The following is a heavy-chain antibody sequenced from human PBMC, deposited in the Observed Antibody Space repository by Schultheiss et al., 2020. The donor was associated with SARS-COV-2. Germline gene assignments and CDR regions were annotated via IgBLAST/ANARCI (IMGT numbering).Heavy chain of an antibody. J-gene: IGHJ4*02. V-gene: IGHV3-73*01. CDR1: GFTFSGSA. CDR3: TSVSAAGTSPFDY. CDR2: IRSKANSYAT. Sequence: GVSLRLSCAASGFTFSGSAMHWVRQASGKGLEWVGRIRSKANSYATAYAASVKGRFTISRDDSKNTAYLQMNSLKTEDTAMYYCTSVSAAGTSPFDYWGQGTLVTVSS. D-gene: IGHD6-13*01.